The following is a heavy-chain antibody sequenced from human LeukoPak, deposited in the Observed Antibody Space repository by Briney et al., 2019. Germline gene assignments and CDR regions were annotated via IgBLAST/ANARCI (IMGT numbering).Heavy chain of an antibody. CDR1: GFTFDDYA. D-gene: IGHD2-15*01. CDR2: ISGDGGST. J-gene: IGHJ4*02. V-gene: IGHV3-43*02. Sequence: GGSLRLSCAASGFTFDDYAMHWVRQAPGKGLEWVSLISGDGGSTYYADSVKGRFTISRDNSKNSLYLQMNSLRTEDTALYYCACSGGGGSGDYWGQGTLVTVSS. CDR3: ACSGGGGSGDY.